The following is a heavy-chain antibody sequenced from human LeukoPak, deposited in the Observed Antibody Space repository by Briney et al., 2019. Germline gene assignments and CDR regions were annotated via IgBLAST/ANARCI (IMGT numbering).Heavy chain of an antibody. CDR2: ISSSSSYI. J-gene: IGHJ6*02. V-gene: IGHV3-21*01. CDR3: ARDGGYCSSTSCYERGGEYYGMDV. Sequence: GGSLRLSCAASGFTFSSYSMNWVRQAPGKGLEWVSSISSSSSYIYYADSVKGRFTISRDNAKNSLYLQMNSLRAEDTAVYYCARDGGYCSSTSCYERGGEYYGMDVWGQGTTVTVSS. D-gene: IGHD2-2*03. CDR1: GFTFSSYS.